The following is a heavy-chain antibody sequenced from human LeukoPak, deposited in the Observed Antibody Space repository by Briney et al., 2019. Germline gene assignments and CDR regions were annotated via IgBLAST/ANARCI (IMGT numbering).Heavy chain of an antibody. CDR3: ARGPRVPVLTYVWGSYPFDY. D-gene: IGHD3-16*02. CDR1: GGSFSGYY. V-gene: IGHV4-34*01. J-gene: IGHJ4*02. Sequence: PSETLSLTCAVYGGSFSGYYWSWIRQPPGKGLEWIGEINHSGSTNYNPSLKSRVTISVDTSKNQFSLKLSSVTAADTAVYYCARGPRVPVLTYVWGSYPFDYWGQGTLVTVSS. CDR2: INHSGST.